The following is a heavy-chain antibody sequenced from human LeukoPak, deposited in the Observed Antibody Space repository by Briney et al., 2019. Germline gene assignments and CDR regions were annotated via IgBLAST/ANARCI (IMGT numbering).Heavy chain of an antibody. Sequence: ASVKVSCKASGGTFSSYAISWVRQAPGQGLEWMGEIIPIFGTTKSAQKFQGRVTITADGSTRTAYMELSSLRSEDAAMYYCARTMTTGTTHGELDFWGQGTLVTVSS. CDR1: GGTFSSYA. V-gene: IGHV1-69*13. CDR2: IIPIFGTT. CDR3: ARTMTTGTTHGELDF. D-gene: IGHD4-17*01. J-gene: IGHJ4*02.